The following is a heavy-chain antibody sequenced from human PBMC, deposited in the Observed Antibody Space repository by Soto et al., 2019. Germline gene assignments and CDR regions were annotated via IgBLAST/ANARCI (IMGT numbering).Heavy chain of an antibody. V-gene: IGHV3-23*01. D-gene: IGHD3-22*01. CDR3: AKDPSPYDSSGPHY. J-gene: IGHJ4*02. CDR1: GFTFSSYG. CDR2: ISGSGGST. Sequence: GGSLRLSCAASGFTFSSYGMSWVRQSPGKGLEWVSAISGSGGSTYYADSVKGRFTISRDNSKNTLYLQMNSLRAEDTAVYYCAKDPSPYDSSGPHYWGQGTLVTVSS.